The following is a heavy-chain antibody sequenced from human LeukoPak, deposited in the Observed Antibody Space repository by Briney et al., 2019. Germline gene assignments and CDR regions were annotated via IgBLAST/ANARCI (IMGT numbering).Heavy chain of an antibody. D-gene: IGHD6-19*01. Sequence: GGSLRLSCAASGFAFDIYAMHWVRQAPGKGLQWVSLISGGGRSPHYAVSVKGRFTISSDNSKNSLFLQMNSLRTEYTALYYCATLHEYGSGFASWGQGTLVTVSS. CDR1: GFAFDIYA. CDR3: ATLHEYGSGFAS. V-gene: IGHV3-43*02. CDR2: ISGGGRSP. J-gene: IGHJ4*02.